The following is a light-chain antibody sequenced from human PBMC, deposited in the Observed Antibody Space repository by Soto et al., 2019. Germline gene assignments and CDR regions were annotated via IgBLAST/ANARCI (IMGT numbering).Light chain of an antibody. J-gene: IGLJ1*01. CDR2: GNK. CDR1: NSNIGAGYD. CDR3: QAYDSRSASKV. V-gene: IGLV1-40*01. Sequence: QSVLTQLPSVSGAPGQMVTISCSGSNSNIGAGYDVHWYQQLPGAAPTLLIYGNKNRPSGVPDRFSGSRSGTSASLAITGLQSDDEADYYCQAYDSRSASKVFGSGTKVTVL.